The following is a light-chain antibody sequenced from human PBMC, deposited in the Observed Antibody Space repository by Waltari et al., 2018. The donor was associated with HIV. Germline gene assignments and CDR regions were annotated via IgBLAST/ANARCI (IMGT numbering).Light chain of an antibody. CDR1: SSKIGNNY. V-gene: IGLV1-47*01. Sequence: QSVLTQPPSASGTPGQRITISCSGSSSKIGNNYVHWYQHLPGTAPKLLIYRNNQRASGVPDRFSGSKSGTSASLAISGLRSEDEADYYCATWADSSSGPVVFGGGTKVTVL. CDR2: RNN. J-gene: IGLJ2*01. CDR3: ATWADSSSGPVV.